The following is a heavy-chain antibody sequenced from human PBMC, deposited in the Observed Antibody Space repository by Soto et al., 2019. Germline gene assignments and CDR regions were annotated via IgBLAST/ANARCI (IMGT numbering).Heavy chain of an antibody. CDR3: VRRSGSYDSSGYHDNWYFDL. CDR2: MYYSGGT. CDR1: GGSISSGDYY. J-gene: IGHJ2*01. D-gene: IGHD3-22*01. Sequence: SETLSLTCSVCGGSISSGDYYWGWIRQPPGKGLEWIGSMYYSGGTYYNPSLRSRVTISVDTSNNHFSLKLSSVTAADTAVYYCVRRSGSYDSSGYHDNWYFDLWGRGTLVTVSS. V-gene: IGHV4-39*02.